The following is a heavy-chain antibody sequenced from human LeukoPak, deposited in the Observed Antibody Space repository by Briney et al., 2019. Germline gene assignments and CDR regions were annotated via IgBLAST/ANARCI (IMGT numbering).Heavy chain of an antibody. CDR3: ATRYGSGSDY. D-gene: IGHD3-10*01. CDR2: ISYDGSNK. V-gene: IGHV3-30*04. CDR1: GFTFSSYA. Sequence: GGSLRLSCAASGFTFSSYAMHWARQAPGKGLEWVAVISYDGSNKYYADSVKGRFTISRDNSKNTLYLQTNSLRAEDTAVYYCATRYGSGSDYWDQGTLVTVSS. J-gene: IGHJ4*02.